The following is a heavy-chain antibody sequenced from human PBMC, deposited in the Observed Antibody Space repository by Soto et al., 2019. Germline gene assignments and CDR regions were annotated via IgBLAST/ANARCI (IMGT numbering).Heavy chain of an antibody. CDR3: ASSRAPIQLWSKERLPAFDI. Sequence: ASVKVSCKASGGTFSSYAISWVRQAPGQGLEWMGGIIPIFGTANYAQKFQGRVTITADESTSTAYMELSSLRSEDTAVYYCASSRAPIQLWSKERLPAFDIWGQGTMVTVSS. V-gene: IGHV1-69*13. J-gene: IGHJ3*02. CDR2: IIPIFGTA. CDR1: GGTFSSYA. D-gene: IGHD5-18*01.